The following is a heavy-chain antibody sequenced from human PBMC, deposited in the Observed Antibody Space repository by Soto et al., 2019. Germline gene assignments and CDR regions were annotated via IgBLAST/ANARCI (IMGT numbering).Heavy chain of an antibody. CDR3: ARDWERHYYDSSGYPFDY. CDR1: GYTFTSYY. CDR2: INPSGGST. J-gene: IGHJ4*02. V-gene: IGHV1-46*01. D-gene: IGHD3-22*01. Sequence: ASVKVSCKASGYTFTSYYMHWVRQAPGQGLEWMGIINPSGGSTSYAQKFQGRVTMTRDTSTSTVYMELSSLRSEDTAVYYCARDWERHYYDSSGYPFDYWGQGTLVTVSS.